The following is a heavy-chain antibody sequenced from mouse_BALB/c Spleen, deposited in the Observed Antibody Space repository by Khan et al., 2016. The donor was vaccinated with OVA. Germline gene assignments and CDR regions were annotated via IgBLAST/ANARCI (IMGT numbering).Heavy chain of an antibody. CDR3: ARPPYFSSVMVY. Sequence: QIQLVQSGPELKKPGETVKISCKASGYTFTNYGMNWVKQTPGQGLKWMGWINTYTGEPTYVDDFKGRFAFSLETSASTAYLQINNLKNEDTATYFCARPPYFSSVMVYWGQGTSVTVSS. V-gene: IGHV9-3-1*01. CDR1: GYTFTNYG. J-gene: IGHJ4*01. CDR2: INTYTGEP. D-gene: IGHD2-10*01.